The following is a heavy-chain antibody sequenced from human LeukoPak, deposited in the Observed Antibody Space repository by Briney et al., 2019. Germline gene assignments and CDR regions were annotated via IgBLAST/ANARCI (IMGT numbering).Heavy chain of an antibody. CDR2: IYTSGST. J-gene: IGHJ4*02. CDR1: GGSTSSYY. CDR3: ARLYDSSGYFDY. V-gene: IGHV4-4*07. Sequence: SETLSLTCTVSGGSTSSYYWSWIRQPAGKGLEWIGRIYTSGSTDYNPSLKSRVTMLVDTSKNQFSLKLSSVTAADTAVYYCARLYDSSGYFDYWGQGTLVTVSS. D-gene: IGHD3-22*01.